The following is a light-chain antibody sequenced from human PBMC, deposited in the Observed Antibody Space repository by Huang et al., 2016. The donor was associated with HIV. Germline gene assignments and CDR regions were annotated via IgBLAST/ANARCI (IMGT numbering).Light chain of an antibody. Sequence: EIVLTQSPATLSLSPGERATLSCRSSQSVSSYLAWYQQKPGKAPRLLIYATFHRSTGIPARFSGSGSGTDFTLTISSLEPEDFAFYYCQQRSNWPPTWTFGQGTKVEIK. CDR3: QQRSNWPPTWT. CDR2: ATF. V-gene: IGKV3-11*01. J-gene: IGKJ1*01. CDR1: QSVSSY.